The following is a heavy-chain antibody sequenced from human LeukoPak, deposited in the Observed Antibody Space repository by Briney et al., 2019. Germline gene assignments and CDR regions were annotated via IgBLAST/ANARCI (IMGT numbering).Heavy chain of an antibody. CDR2: TNPNSGNT. Sequence: ASVKVSCKASGYTFTSYDINWVRQATGQGLEWRGWTNPNSGNTGYAQKFRGRVTMTRNTSISTAYMELSSLRSEDTAVYYCARSVRYCSGGSCYSPEYFQHWGQGTLVTVSS. CDR1: GYTFTSYD. J-gene: IGHJ1*01. V-gene: IGHV1-8*01. CDR3: ARSVRYCSGGSCYSPEYFQH. D-gene: IGHD2-15*01.